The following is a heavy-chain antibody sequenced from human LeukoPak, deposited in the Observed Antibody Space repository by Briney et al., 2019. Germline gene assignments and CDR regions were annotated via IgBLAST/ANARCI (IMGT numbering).Heavy chain of an antibody. CDR2: INPNSGGT. D-gene: IGHD3-16*02. J-gene: IGHJ4*02. Sequence: ASVNVSCKASGYTFTGYYMHWVRQAPGQGREWMGRINPNSGGTNYAQKFQGRVTMTRDTSISPAYMELSRLRYDDTAVYYCARDQYYDYVWGSYRPDYWGQGTLVTVSS. CDR3: ARDQYYDYVWGSYRPDY. V-gene: IGHV1-2*06. CDR1: GYTFTGYY.